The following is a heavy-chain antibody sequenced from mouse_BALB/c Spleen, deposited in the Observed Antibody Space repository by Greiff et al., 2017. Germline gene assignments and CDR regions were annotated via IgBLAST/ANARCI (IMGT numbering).Heavy chain of an antibody. CDR3: TRNKPVWDDWFAY. Sequence: VKLQESGAELVRPGASVTLSCKASGYTFTDYEMHWVKQTPVHGLEWIGAIDPETGGTAYNQKFKGKATLTADKSSSTAYMELRSLTSEDSAVYYCTRNKPVWDDWFAYWGQGTLVTVSA. CDR1: GYTFTDYE. J-gene: IGHJ3*01. D-gene: IGHD4-1*01. CDR2: IDPETGGT. V-gene: IGHV1-15*01.